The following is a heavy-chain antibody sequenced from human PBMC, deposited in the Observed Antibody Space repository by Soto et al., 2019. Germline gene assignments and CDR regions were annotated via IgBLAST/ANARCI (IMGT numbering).Heavy chain of an antibody. CDR2: ISDGGST. J-gene: IGHJ1*01. Sequence: SETLSLTCNVSGGSIYTYYWNWIRQSPGKGLEWIGYISDGGSTNYNPSLKSRVTISVDTSKNQFSLKLSSVTAADTAVYYCARLYSSSWSDAEYFQHWGQGTLVTVSS. CDR1: GGSIYTYY. CDR3: ARLYSSSWSDAEYFQH. V-gene: IGHV4-59*01. D-gene: IGHD6-13*01.